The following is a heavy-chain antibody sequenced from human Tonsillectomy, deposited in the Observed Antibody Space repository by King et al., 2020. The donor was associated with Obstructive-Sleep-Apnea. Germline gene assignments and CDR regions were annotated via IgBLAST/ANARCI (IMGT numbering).Heavy chain of an antibody. CDR1: GVTFSNSG. Sequence: VQLVESGGGLVQPWGYLRLAWAAAGVTFSNSGRHWVRQAPGKGLVWVSHINRYESSNNYADSVKGRFTISRDNAKNTVYLQMNSLRAEDTAVYYCARDRGYIPDYWGQGTLVTVSS. D-gene: IGHD2-2*02. CDR2: INRYESSN. V-gene: IGHV3-74*01. CDR3: ARDRGYIPDY. J-gene: IGHJ4*02.